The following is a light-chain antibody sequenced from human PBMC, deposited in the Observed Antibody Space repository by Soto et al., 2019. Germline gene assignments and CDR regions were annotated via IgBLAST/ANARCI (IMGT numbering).Light chain of an antibody. V-gene: IGKV3-11*01. CDR1: QSVSSY. J-gene: IGKJ5*01. CDR2: DAS. CDR3: QQRSNWPPIT. Sequence: EIVLTQSPATLSLSPGERATLSCRASQSVSSYLAWYQQKHGQAPRLLIYDASNRATGIPARFSGSGSGTDFTLTISSLEPEEFSGYYCQQRSNWPPITFGQGTRLEIK.